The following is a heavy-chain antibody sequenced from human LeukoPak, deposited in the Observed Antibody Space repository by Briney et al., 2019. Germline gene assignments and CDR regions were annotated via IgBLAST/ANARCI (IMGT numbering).Heavy chain of an antibody. CDR2: INHSGST. CDR3: ARGRTYYYGSGSYYY. V-gene: IGHV4-39*07. D-gene: IGHD3-10*01. J-gene: IGHJ4*02. Sequence: SETLSLTCSASGGSISSSNYYWSWIRQPPGKGLEWIGEINHSGSTNYNPSLKSRVTISVDTSKNQFSLKLSSVTAADTAVYYCARGRTYYYGSGSYYYWGQGTLVTVSS. CDR1: GGSISSSNYY.